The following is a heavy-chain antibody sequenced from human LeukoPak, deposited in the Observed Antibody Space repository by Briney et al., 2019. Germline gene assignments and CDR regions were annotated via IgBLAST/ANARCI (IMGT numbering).Heavy chain of an antibody. CDR1: GYTFTSNW. D-gene: IGHD4-23*01. CDR2: IYPRDSDT. V-gene: IGHV5-51*01. J-gene: IGHJ4*02. Sequence: GESLKISCKGYGYTFTSNWIGWVRQMPGKGLEWMGIIYPRDSDTVYSPSFQGQVIMSVDKSISTAYLQWSSLKASDTAIYFCARRDYGGHAAYFDYWGQGTPVTVSS. CDR3: ARRDYGGHAAYFDY.